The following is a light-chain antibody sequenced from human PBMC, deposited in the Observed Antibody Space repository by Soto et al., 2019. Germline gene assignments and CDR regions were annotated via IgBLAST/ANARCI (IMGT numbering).Light chain of an antibody. CDR1: QSISSY. Sequence: GDRVTITCRASQSISSYLNWYQQKPGKAPKLLIYAASSLQSGVPSRFSGSGSGTDFTLTISSLQPEDFATYYCQQSYSTPFTFGPGTKVDIK. CDR3: QQSYSTPFT. V-gene: IGKV1-39*01. CDR2: AAS. J-gene: IGKJ3*01.